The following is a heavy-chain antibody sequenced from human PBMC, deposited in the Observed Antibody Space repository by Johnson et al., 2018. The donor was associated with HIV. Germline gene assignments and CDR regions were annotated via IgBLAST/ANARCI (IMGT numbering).Heavy chain of an antibody. J-gene: IGHJ3*02. D-gene: IGHD1-7*01. V-gene: IGHV3-30*04. Sequence: VQLVESGGGLVQPGRSLRLSCTASGFTFSSYAMHWVRQAPGKGLEWVAVISYDGSNKYYADSVKGRFTISRDNSKNTLYLQMNSLRAEDTAVYYCARAWRDGTTYRRAFDIWGQGTMVTVSS. CDR2: ISYDGSNK. CDR3: ARAWRDGTTYRRAFDI. CDR1: GFTFSSYA.